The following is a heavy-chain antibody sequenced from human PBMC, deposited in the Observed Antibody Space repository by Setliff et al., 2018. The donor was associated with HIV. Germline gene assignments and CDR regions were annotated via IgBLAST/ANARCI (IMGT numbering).Heavy chain of an antibody. D-gene: IGHD1-7*01. CDR2: INNDGGT. CDR1: GFTFNSYS. J-gene: IGHJ4*02. CDR3: AGVPTGTTSAFDY. Sequence: PGESLKISCAASGFTFNSYSMNWVRQAPGKGLEWVSRINNDGGTSYADSVKGRFTIFRDNAQNTLYLQMNSLRGEDTAVYYCAGVPTGTTSAFDYWGQGTLVTVSS. V-gene: IGHV3-74*01.